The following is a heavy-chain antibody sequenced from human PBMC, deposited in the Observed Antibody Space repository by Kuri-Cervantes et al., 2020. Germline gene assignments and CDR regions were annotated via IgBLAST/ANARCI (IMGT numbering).Heavy chain of an antibody. Sequence: SCPTLLKPTQSLTLTCTITGFALSTSGVGLGWIRQPPGKALEWHALIYWNDDKSYSQSLKGSLTITKDTSKNQVVLTMTNMDPVDTATYYCALGQVTIFGVVNGPAYFDYWGQGTLVTVSS. CDR3: ALGQVTIFGVVNGPAYFDY. J-gene: IGHJ4*02. CDR2: IYWNDDK. CDR1: GFALSTSGVG. D-gene: IGHD3-3*01. V-gene: IGHV2-5*01.